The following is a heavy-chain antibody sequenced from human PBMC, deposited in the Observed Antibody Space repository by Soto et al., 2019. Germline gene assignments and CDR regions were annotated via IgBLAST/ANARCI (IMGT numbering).Heavy chain of an antibody. CDR2: ISSSSSYI. D-gene: IGHD3-3*01. Sequence: GGSLRLSCAASGFTFSSYSMNWVRQAPGKGLEWVSSISSSSSYIYYADSVKGRFTISRDNAKNSLYLQMNSLRAEDTAVYYLARANYDFWSGYPFDYWGQGTLVTVSS. V-gene: IGHV3-21*01. J-gene: IGHJ4*02. CDR1: GFTFSSYS. CDR3: ARANYDFWSGYPFDY.